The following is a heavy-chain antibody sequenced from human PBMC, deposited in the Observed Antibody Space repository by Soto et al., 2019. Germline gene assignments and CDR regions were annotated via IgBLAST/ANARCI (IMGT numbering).Heavy chain of an antibody. CDR2: ISSSSSYI. D-gene: IGHD5-12*01. V-gene: IGHV3-21*01. CDR1: GFNFSSSI. J-gene: IGHJ4*02. CDR3: AREGSGYDYVPFDY. Sequence: PGGSLSLSCAASGFNFSSSIMNLVRPAPGKGLEWVSSISSSSSYIYYADSVKGRFTISRDNAKNSLYLQMNSLRAEDTAVYYCAREGSGYDYVPFDYWGQGTLVTVSS.